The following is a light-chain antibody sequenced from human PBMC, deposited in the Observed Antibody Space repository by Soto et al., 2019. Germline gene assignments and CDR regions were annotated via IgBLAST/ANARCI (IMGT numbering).Light chain of an antibody. CDR3: QQYDTWPLT. CDR2: DAS. J-gene: IGKJ4*01. V-gene: IGKV3-15*01. CDR1: ESVGSN. Sequence: EIVMTQSPATLSVSPGERVTLSCRARESVGSNLAWYQQTPGQAPRVIIYDASTRATVIPARFSGSGSGTAFTLTISSLQSEDFAVYYCQQYDTWPLTFGGGTKVEI.